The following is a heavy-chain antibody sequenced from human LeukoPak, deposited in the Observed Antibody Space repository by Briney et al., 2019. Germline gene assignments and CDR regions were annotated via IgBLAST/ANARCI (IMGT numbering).Heavy chain of an antibody. D-gene: IGHD6-13*01. Sequence: ASVKVSCKASGYTFTGYYLHWVRQAPGQGLEGMGWINPNSGGTNYAQKFQGRVTMTRDTSITTAYMALSRLRSDDTAVLYCASGPRSSRPQGDYYFDYWGQGTLVTVSS. CDR3: ASGPRSSRPQGDYYFDY. J-gene: IGHJ4*02. V-gene: IGHV1-2*02. CDR1: GYTFTGYY. CDR2: INPNSGGT.